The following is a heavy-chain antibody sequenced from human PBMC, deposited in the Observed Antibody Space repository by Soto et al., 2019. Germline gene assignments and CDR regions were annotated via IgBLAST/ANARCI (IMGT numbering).Heavy chain of an antibody. CDR2: ISAYNGNT. Sequence: EASVKVSCKASGYTFTSYGISWVRQAPGQGLEWMGWISAYNGNTNYAQKLQGRVTMTTDTSTSTAYMELRSLRSDDTAVYYCARFDYGDFYYYYGMDVSGQGTTVTVSS. J-gene: IGHJ6*02. V-gene: IGHV1-18*01. D-gene: IGHD4-17*01. CDR3: ARFDYGDFYYYYGMDV. CDR1: GYTFTSYG.